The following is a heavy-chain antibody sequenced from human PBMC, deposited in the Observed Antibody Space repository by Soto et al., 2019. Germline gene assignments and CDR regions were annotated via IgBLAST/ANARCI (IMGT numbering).Heavy chain of an antibody. V-gene: IGHV4-4*02. CDR3: ARYNAXSGTYYFDF. D-gene: IGHD6-13*01. Sequence: SETLSLTCAVSGASVSSTYWWSWVRQPPGKGPEWIGEINHRGSANYNPSLKSRVTISVDISKSQFSLRLTSVTAADTAVYYCARYNAXSGTYYFDFWGQGALVTVPQ. CDR2: INHRGSA. CDR1: GASVSSTYW. J-gene: IGHJ4*02.